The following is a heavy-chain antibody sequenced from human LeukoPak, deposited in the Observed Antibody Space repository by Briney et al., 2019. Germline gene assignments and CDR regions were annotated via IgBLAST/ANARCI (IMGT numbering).Heavy chain of an antibody. V-gene: IGHV3-23*01. CDR3: AKGLRFLEWLSNDAFDI. D-gene: IGHD3-3*01. J-gene: IGHJ3*02. Sequence: GGSLRLSCAASGFTFSSYAMSWVRQAPGKGLEWVSAISGSGGSTYYADSVKGRFTISRDNSKNTLYLQMNGLRAEDTAVYYCAKGLRFLEWLSNDAFDIWGQGTMVTVSS. CDR1: GFTFSSYA. CDR2: ISGSGGST.